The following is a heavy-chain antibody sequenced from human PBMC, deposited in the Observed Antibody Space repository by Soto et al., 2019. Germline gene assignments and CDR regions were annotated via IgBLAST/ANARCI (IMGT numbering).Heavy chain of an antibody. V-gene: IGHV3-23*01. Sequence: PGGSLRLSCAASGFIFSNAWINWVRQAPGKGLEWVSAISGSGGSTYYADSVKGRFTISRDNSKNTLYLQMNSLRAEDTAVYYCAKFQTLDYRDNFAYWGQGTLVTVSS. CDR3: AKFQTLDYRDNFAY. CDR2: ISGSGGST. D-gene: IGHD4-17*01. CDR1: GFIFSNAW. J-gene: IGHJ4*02.